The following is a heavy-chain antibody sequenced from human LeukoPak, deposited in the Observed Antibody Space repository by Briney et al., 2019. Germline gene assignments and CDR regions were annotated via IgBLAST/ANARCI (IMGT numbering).Heavy chain of an antibody. Sequence: PSETLSLTCAVYGGSFSGYYWSWIRQPPGKGLEWIGEINHSGSTNYNPSLKSRVTISVDTSKNQFPLKLSSVTAADTAVYYCARGLGSRPDFDYWGQGTLVTVSS. V-gene: IGHV4-34*01. CDR1: GGSFSGYY. D-gene: IGHD2-2*01. CDR3: ARGLGSRPDFDY. J-gene: IGHJ4*02. CDR2: INHSGST.